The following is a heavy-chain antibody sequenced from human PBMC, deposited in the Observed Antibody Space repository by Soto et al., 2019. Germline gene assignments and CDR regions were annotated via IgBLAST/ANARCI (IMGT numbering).Heavy chain of an antibody. J-gene: IGHJ4*02. CDR2: IIPIFGTA. Sequence: QVQLVQSGAEVKKPGSSVKVSCKAFGGTFSSYAISWVRQAPGQGLEWMGGIIPIFGTANYAQKFQGRVTITADESTSTAYMELSSLRSEDTAVYYCARAYYLAVAGTESYYFDYWGQGTLVTVSS. CDR1: GGTFSSYA. CDR3: ARAYYLAVAGTESYYFDY. D-gene: IGHD6-19*01. V-gene: IGHV1-69*01.